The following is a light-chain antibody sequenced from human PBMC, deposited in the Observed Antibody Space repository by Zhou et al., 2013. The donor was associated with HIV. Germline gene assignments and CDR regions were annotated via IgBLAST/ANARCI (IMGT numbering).Light chain of an antibody. CDR3: MQGLETPYT. CDR1: QSLLHKIGYNY. CDR2: LGS. J-gene: IGKJ2*01. Sequence: DIVMTQTPPSLPVNPGEPASISCRSSQSLLHKIGYNYLDWYLQKPGQPPQLLIFLGSNRASGVPDRFSGSGSGTDFTLKISRVEAEDVGVYYCMQGLETPYTFGQGTKLEIK. V-gene: IGKV2-28*01.